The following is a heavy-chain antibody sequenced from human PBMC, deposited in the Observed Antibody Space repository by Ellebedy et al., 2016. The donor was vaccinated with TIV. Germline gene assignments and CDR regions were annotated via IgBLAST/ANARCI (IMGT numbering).Heavy chain of an antibody. CDR2: IYPGDSDT. CDR3: ARRADYYDSSGYGPVDC. CDR1: GYRFTNYW. V-gene: IGHV5-51*01. D-gene: IGHD3-22*01. J-gene: IGHJ4*02. Sequence: GESLKISCKGSGYRFTNYWIGWVRQMPGKGLEWMGIIYPGDSDTRYSPSFQGQFTMSADKSISTAYLQWSSLEASDTAMYYCARRADYYDSSGYGPVDCWGQGTLVTVSS.